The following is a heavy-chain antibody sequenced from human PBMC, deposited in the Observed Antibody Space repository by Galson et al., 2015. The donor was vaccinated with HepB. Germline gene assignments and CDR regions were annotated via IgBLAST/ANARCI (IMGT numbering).Heavy chain of an antibody. Sequence: SLRLSCAASGFRFSDYWMTWVRQAPGMGLEWVADIEQDGNEKYYVDSVKGRFTISRDNAKNSLYLQMDSLRADDTAIYYCTSGMWEFDYWGQGILVSVSS. CDR3: TSGMWEFDY. CDR2: IEQDGNEK. J-gene: IGHJ4*02. D-gene: IGHD1-26*01. V-gene: IGHV3-7*01. CDR1: GFRFSDYW.